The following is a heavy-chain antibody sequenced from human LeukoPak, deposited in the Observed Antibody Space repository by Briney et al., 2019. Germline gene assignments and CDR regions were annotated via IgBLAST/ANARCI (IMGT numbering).Heavy chain of an antibody. D-gene: IGHD2-21*02. Sequence: TGGSLRLSCAASGFTFSSYSMNWVRQAPGKGLEWVSSISSSSSYIYYADSVKGRFTISRDNAKSSLYLQMNSLRAEDTAVYYCASEVTLSGGDYWGQGTLVTVSS. V-gene: IGHV3-21*01. J-gene: IGHJ4*02. CDR1: GFTFSSYS. CDR2: ISSSSSYI. CDR3: ASEVTLSGGDY.